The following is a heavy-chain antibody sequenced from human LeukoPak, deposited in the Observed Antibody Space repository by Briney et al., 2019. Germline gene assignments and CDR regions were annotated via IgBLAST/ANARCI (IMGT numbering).Heavy chain of an antibody. V-gene: IGHV1-3*01. CDR3: ARDFQRRYSGLFDY. Sequence: VTDSCTASGYTFTKYAMHGVGQARGKRGEWMGWLNAGNGNTTSSQNSLARLTITTDTSASTAYIQLISLRSEDTAVYYCARDFQRRYSGLFDYWGQGTLVTVSS. CDR1: GYTFTKYA. J-gene: IGHJ4*02. D-gene: IGHD2-15*01. CDR2: LNAGNGNT.